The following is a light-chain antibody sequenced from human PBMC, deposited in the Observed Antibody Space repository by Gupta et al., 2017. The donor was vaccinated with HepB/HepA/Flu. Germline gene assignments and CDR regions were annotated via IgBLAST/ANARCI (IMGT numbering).Light chain of an antibody. CDR3: QVWDRNTLF. Sequence: SLELTQPPSASVSPGQTASIPCSGDELGDKFVHWYQQKPGQSPVLVIYQHSKRPSGIPERFSGSNSWNTATLTISGTQAMDEADYYCQVWDRNTLFFGGGTKLTVL. J-gene: IGLJ2*01. CDR2: QHS. V-gene: IGLV3-1*01. CDR1: ELGDKF.